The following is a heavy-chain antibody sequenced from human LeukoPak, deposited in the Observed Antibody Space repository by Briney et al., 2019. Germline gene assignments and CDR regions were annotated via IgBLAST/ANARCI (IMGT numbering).Heavy chain of an antibody. V-gene: IGHV4-59*12. Sequence: SETLSLTCTVSGGSISSYYWSWIRQPPGKGLEWIGYIYYSGSTNYNPSLKSRVTISVDTSKNQFSLKLSSVTAADTAVYYCAREVVAYYDFWSGYSGYFDYWGQGTLVTVSS. CDR2: IYYSGST. CDR1: GGSISSYY. D-gene: IGHD3-3*01. CDR3: AREVVAYYDFWSGYSGYFDY. J-gene: IGHJ4*02.